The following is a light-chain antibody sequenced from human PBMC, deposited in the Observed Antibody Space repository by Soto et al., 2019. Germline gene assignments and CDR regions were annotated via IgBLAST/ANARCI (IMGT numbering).Light chain of an antibody. Sequence: DIQMTQSQSSLSASVGERVTITCRASQSISDYLNWYYQKPGKAPNLLIYGASSLQSGVPSRFSGGGSGTEFTLTINSLQPEDFATYYCQQSYSFPFTFGGGTKVEIK. J-gene: IGKJ4*01. V-gene: IGKV1-39*01. CDR3: QQSYSFPFT. CDR2: GAS. CDR1: QSISDY.